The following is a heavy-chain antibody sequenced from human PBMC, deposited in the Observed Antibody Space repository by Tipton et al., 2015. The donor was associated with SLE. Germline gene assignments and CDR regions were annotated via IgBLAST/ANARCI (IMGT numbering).Heavy chain of an antibody. Sequence: SLRLSCAASGFTFSSYGMHWVRQAPGKGLEWVAVIWYDGSNKYYADSVKGRFTISRDNSKNTLYLQMNSLRAEDTAVYYCARAAARHYYYYYYMDVWGKGTTVNVSS. CDR3: ARAAARHYYYYYYMDV. CDR1: GFTFSSYG. CDR2: IWYDGSNK. D-gene: IGHD6-6*01. J-gene: IGHJ6*03. V-gene: IGHV3-33*01.